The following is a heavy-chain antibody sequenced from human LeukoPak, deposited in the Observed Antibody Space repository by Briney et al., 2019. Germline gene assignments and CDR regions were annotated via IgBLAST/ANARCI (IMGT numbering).Heavy chain of an antibody. CDR1: GYTFTGYY. CDR2: INPNSGGT. Sequence: ASVKVSCKASGYTFTGYYMHWVRQAPGQGLEWMGWINPNSGGTNYAQKFQGRVTMTRDTSISTAYMELSRLRSDDTAVYYCARFSSGPVGDAFDIWGQGTMVTVSS. J-gene: IGHJ3*02. D-gene: IGHD3-22*01. CDR3: ARFSSGPVGDAFDI. V-gene: IGHV1-2*02.